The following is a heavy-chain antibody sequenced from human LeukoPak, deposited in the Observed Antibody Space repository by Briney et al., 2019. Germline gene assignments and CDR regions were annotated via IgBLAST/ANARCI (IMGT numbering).Heavy chain of an antibody. Sequence: GASVKVSCKASGYTFTSYGISWVRQAPGQGLEWMGWISAYNGNTNYAQKLQGRVTMTTDTSTSTAYMELRSLRSDDTAVYYCARVPHGRFGEIWYWFDPWGQGTLVTVSS. D-gene: IGHD3-10*01. CDR1: GYTFTSYG. V-gene: IGHV1-18*01. CDR3: ARVPHGRFGEIWYWFDP. J-gene: IGHJ5*02. CDR2: ISAYNGNT.